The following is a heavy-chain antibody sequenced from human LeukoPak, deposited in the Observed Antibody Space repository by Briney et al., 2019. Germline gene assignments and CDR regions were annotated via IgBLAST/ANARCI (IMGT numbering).Heavy chain of an antibody. J-gene: IGHJ4*02. V-gene: IGHV3-23*01. CDR1: GFTFSSYA. Sequence: GGSLRLSCAASGFTFSSYAMSWVRQAPGKGLEWVSAISGSGGSTYYADSVKGRFTISRDNSKNTLYLQMNSLRAEDTAVYYCARKGMATTRGLDYWGQGTLVTVSS. CDR3: ARKGMATTRGLDY. D-gene: IGHD5-24*01. CDR2: ISGSGGST.